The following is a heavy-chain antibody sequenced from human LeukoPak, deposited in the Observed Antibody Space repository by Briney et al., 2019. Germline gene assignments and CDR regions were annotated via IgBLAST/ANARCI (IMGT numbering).Heavy chain of an antibody. V-gene: IGHV4-4*08. D-gene: IGHD3-10*01. CDR2: IENSGRT. Sequence: SETLSLTCIVSGGSITSDYWSWIRQPPGKGLEWIGYIENSGRTEYNPSLMSRITISVDTSKNQFSLKLSSVTAADTAVYYCARDSLWFGEFDYWGQGTLVTVSS. CDR1: GGSITSDY. CDR3: ARDSLWFGEFDY. J-gene: IGHJ4*02.